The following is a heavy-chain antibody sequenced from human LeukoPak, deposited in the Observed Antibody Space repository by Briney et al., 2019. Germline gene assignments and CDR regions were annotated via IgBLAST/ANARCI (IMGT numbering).Heavy chain of an antibody. V-gene: IGHV3-7*01. CDR1: GFTFTSYW. D-gene: IGHD4-17*01. J-gene: IGHJ5*02. CDR3: ARDLGYGALDP. CDR2: INPDGSQT. Sequence: GGSLRLSCAASGFTFTSYWMNWVRQAPGKGLEWVALINPDGSQTHYVDSVKGRFTISRDNAENSLYLQMNSLRADDTAVYYCARDLGYGALDPWGQGTLATVSS.